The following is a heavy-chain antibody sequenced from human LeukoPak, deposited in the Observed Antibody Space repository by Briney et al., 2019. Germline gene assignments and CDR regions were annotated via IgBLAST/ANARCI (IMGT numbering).Heavy chain of an antibody. CDR3: ARAQWLVRNDYFDY. CDR1: GFTVSSNY. Sequence: GGSLRLSCAASGFTVSSNYMSWVRQAPGKGLEWVSVIYSGGSTYYADSVKGRFTISRDNAKNSLYLQMNSLRAENTAVYYCARAQWLVRNDYFDYWGQGTLVTVSS. J-gene: IGHJ4*02. CDR2: IYSGGST. V-gene: IGHV3-53*01. D-gene: IGHD6-19*01.